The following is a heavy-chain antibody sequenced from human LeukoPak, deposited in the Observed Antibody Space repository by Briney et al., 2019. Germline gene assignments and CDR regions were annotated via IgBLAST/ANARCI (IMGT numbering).Heavy chain of an antibody. V-gene: IGHV3-30*02. Sequence: GGTLRLSCAVSGFNLNSYAMRWVRQAPGKGLEWVAVIRHDEANSFYAAPVKGRFTISRDTTKKLPHIQMTITGVDDPASYYCTKEYTPSSSLGELDSWGQGTLVTVSS. CDR1: GFNLNSYA. J-gene: IGHJ4*02. CDR2: IRHDEANS. D-gene: IGHD6-6*01. CDR3: TKEYTPSSSLGELDS.